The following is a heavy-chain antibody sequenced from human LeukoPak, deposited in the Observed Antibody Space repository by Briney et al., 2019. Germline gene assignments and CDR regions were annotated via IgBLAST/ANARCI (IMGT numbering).Heavy chain of an antibody. J-gene: IGHJ4*02. CDR2: IGGGSSPI. Sequence: GGSLRLSCAASGFSFRIYTMNWVRQVPGKGLEWVSYIGGGSSPIHYADSVKGRFTISRDDAKSSLYLQMNSLRAEDTAVYYCAKDHPLVGATTYFDYWGQGTLVTVSS. CDR1: GFSFRIYT. V-gene: IGHV3-48*04. D-gene: IGHD1-26*01. CDR3: AKDHPLVGATTYFDY.